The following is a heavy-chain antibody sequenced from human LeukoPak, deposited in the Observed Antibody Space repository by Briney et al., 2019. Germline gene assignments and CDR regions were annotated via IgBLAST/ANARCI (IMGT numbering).Heavy chain of an antibody. J-gene: IGHJ5*02. CDR3: ARDLRYFDWLYCLDP. CDR2: INAGNGNT. Sequence: ASVKVSCKASGYTFTSYAMHWVRQAPGQRLGWMGWINAGNGNTKYSQKFQGRVTIARDTSASTAYMELSSLRSEDTAVYYCARDLRYFDWLYCLDPWGQGTLVTVSS. V-gene: IGHV1-3*01. CDR1: GYTFTSYA. D-gene: IGHD3-9*01.